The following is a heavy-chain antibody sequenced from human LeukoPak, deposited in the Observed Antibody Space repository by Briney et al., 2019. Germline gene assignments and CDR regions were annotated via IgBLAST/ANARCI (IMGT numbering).Heavy chain of an antibody. V-gene: IGHV3-7*01. Sequence: GGSLRLSCAASGFTFSRSWMSWVRQAPGKGLEWVANINQDGSEKYYVDSMKGRFTVSRDNARNSLYLQMDSLRAEDTAVYYCARGGTFVSDYWGQGILVTVSS. CDR1: GFTFSRSW. CDR2: INQDGSEK. D-gene: IGHD1-1*01. CDR3: ARGGTFVSDY. J-gene: IGHJ4*02.